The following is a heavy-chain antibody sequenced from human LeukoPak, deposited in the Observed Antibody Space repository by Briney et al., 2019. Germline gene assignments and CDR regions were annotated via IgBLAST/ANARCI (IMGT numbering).Heavy chain of an antibody. J-gene: IGHJ4*02. Sequence: SDTLSLTCAVSGYSISSSNWWGWIRQPPGKGLEWIGYIYYSGSTYYNPSLKSRVTISVDTSKNQFSLKLSSVTAADTAVYYCASRGVVVVAATTTFDYWGQGTLVTVSS. D-gene: IGHD2-15*01. CDR2: IYYSGST. CDR1: GYSISSSNW. CDR3: ASRGVVVVAATTTFDY. V-gene: IGHV4-28*01.